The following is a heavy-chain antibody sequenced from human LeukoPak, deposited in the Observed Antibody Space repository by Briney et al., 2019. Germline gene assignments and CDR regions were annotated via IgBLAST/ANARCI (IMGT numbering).Heavy chain of an antibody. Sequence: GGSLRLSCVASRFTVSNNHMNWVRQAPGKGLEWVSVIYNGDNTYYADSVQGRFTISKDNSKNTLYLELNSLRVEDTATFYCAKGQELDDGVFDSWGQGTMVTVSS. CDR2: IYNGDNT. J-gene: IGHJ4*02. CDR1: RFTVSNNH. D-gene: IGHD1-1*01. CDR3: AKGQELDDGVFDS. V-gene: IGHV3-66*01.